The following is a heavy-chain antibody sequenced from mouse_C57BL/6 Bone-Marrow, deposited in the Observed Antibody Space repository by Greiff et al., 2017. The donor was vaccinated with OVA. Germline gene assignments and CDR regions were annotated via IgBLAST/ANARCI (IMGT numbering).Heavy chain of an antibody. Sequence: QVQLQQSGAELVRPGASVKLSCKASGYTFTDYYIHWVKQRPGQGLEWIARIYPGSGNTYYTEQFKGQATLPAEKSSSTAYMQLSSLTSEDSAVYFCARWSSGYPLFFDYWGQGTTLTVSS. V-gene: IGHV1-76*01. D-gene: IGHD3-2*02. CDR1: GYTFTDYY. CDR3: ARWSSGYPLFFDY. CDR2: IYPGSGNT. J-gene: IGHJ2*01.